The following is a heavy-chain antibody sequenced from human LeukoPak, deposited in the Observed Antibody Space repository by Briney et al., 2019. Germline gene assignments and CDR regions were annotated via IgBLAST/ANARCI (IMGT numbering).Heavy chain of an antibody. D-gene: IGHD1-26*01. J-gene: IGHJ4*02. Sequence: GRSLRLSCAASGLTFDDYAMHWVRQAPGKGLEWVSGISWNSGSIGYADSVKGRFTISRDNAKNSLYLQMNNLRPEDTALYYCARGTSSPGYFDLWGQGTQVTVSS. V-gene: IGHV3-9*01. CDR3: ARGTSSPGYFDL. CDR2: ISWNSGSI. CDR1: GLTFDDYA.